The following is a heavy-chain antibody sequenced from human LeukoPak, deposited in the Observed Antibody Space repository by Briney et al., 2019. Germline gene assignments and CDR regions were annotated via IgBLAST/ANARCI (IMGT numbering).Heavy chain of an antibody. Sequence: SETLSLTCAVYGGSFSGYYWSWIRQPPGKGLEWIGEINHSGSTNYNPSLKSRVTISVDTSKNQFSLKLSSVTAADTAVYYRARDHSNYGSYDYWGQGTLVTVSS. CDR2: INHSGST. J-gene: IGHJ4*02. D-gene: IGHD4-11*01. CDR1: GGSFSGYY. V-gene: IGHV4-34*01. CDR3: ARDHSNYGSYDY.